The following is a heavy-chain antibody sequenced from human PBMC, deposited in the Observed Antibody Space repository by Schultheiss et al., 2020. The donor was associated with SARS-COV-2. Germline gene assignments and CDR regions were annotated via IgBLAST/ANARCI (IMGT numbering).Heavy chain of an antibody. V-gene: IGHV1-2*02. Sequence: ASVKVSCKASGYTFTGYYMHWVRQAPGQGLEWMGWINPNSGGTNYAQKFQGRVTMTRDTSISTAYMELRSLRSDDTAVYYCARDRVTMVRGVIIPFDYWGQGTLVTVSS. D-gene: IGHD3-10*01. CDR2: INPNSGGT. CDR3: ARDRVTMVRGVIIPFDY. CDR1: GYTFTGYY. J-gene: IGHJ4*02.